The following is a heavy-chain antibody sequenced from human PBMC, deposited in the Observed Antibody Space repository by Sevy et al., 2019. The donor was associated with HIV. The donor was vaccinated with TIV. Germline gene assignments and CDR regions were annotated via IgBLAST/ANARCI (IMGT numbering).Heavy chain of an antibody. CDR3: ARDPGFWYFDL. J-gene: IGHJ2*01. Sequence: GGSLRLSCAASGFSFSGYSMNWVRQAPGKGLEWVSYISTSSSSIHYADSMKGRFTVSRDNAKNSLYLQMNNLSDEDTAIYYCARDPGFWYFDLWCRGTLVTVSS. D-gene: IGHD7-27*01. CDR2: ISTSSSSI. CDR1: GFSFSGYS. V-gene: IGHV3-48*02.